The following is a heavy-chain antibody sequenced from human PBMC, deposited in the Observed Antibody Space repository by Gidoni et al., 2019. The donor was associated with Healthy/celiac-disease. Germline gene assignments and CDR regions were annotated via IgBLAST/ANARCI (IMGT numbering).Heavy chain of an antibody. J-gene: IGHJ4*02. Sequence: EVQLVESGGGLVKPGGSLRLSCAASGFTFSSYSMNWVRQAPGKGLEWVSSISSSSSYIYYADSVKGRFTISRDNAKNSLYLQMNSLRAEDTAVYYCARDTTITPDSSSFEEWIDYWGQGTLVTVSS. CDR1: GFTFSSYS. V-gene: IGHV3-21*01. CDR3: ARDTTITPDSSSFEEWIDY. D-gene: IGHD6-13*01. CDR2: ISSSSSYI.